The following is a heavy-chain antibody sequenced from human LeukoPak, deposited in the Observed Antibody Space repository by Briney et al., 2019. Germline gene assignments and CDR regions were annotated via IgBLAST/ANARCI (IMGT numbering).Heavy chain of an antibody. D-gene: IGHD3-10*01. V-gene: IGHV3-33*01. J-gene: IGHJ4*02. CDR2: IWHDGRHK. CDR3: AGEIFGSGSYPDF. CDR1: GFAFNTYA. Sequence: ARPLRLSCAASGFAFNTYAMHWVRQAPGQGLEWVALIWHDGRHKFYSNSVRGQVTISRDNSKNEETLQRHNLRPEDTAVYYWAGEIFGSGSYPDFWGQGTLVTVSS.